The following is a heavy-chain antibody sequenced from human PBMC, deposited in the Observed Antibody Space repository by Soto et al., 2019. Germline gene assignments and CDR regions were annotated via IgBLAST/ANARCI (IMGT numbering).Heavy chain of an antibody. CDR3: AKDFQGSGWSDY. J-gene: IGHJ4*02. CDR2: ISGSGGST. Sequence: VGSLRLSCATSGFTFSSYAMSWVRQAPGKGLEWVSAISGSGGSTYYADSVKGRFTISRDNSKNTLYLQMNSLRAEDTAVYYCAKDFQGSGWSDYWGQGTLVTVSS. CDR1: GFTFSSYA. V-gene: IGHV3-23*01. D-gene: IGHD6-19*01.